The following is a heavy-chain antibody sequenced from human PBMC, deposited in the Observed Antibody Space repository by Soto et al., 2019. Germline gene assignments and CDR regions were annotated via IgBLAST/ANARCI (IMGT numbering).Heavy chain of an antibody. D-gene: IGHD1-26*01. CDR1: GFTFTNYF. CDR3: ARGDGRGSTGFYYYYGMDV. Sequence: QVQLVQSGAEVKKPGASVKVSCKASGFTFTNYFFHWVRQAPRQGLEWLGIISPYDGSTKYVQSFQGRVTVTGDTSTSTVYMELSSLGSEDTAVYFCARGDGRGSTGFYYYYGMDVWGHGTTITVSS. CDR2: ISPYDGST. V-gene: IGHV1-46*01. J-gene: IGHJ6*02.